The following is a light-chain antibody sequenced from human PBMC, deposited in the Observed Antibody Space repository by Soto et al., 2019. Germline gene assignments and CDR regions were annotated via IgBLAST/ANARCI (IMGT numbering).Light chain of an antibody. V-gene: IGLV2-23*02. CDR1: SSDVGSYNL. Sequence: QCALTQPASVSGSPGQSITISCTGTSSDVGSYNLVSWYQQHPGKAPKLMIYEVSKRPSGVSNRFSGSKSGNTASLTISGLQAEDEADYYCCSYAGSSTLVFGTGTKLTVL. CDR3: CSYAGSSTLV. CDR2: EVS. J-gene: IGLJ1*01.